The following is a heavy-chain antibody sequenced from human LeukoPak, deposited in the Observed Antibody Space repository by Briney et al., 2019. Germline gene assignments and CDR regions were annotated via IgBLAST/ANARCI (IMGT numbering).Heavy chain of an antibody. CDR2: ISSSGSTI. V-gene: IGHV3-48*03. D-gene: IGHD4-17*01. CDR1: GFTFSSYE. J-gene: IGHJ4*02. CDR3: AKVAVYGDYFDY. Sequence: GGSLRLSCAASGFTFSSYEMNWVRQAPGKGLEWVSYISSSGSTIYYADSVKGRFTISRDNAKNSLYLQMNSLRAEDTAVYYCAKVAVYGDYFDYWGQGTLVTVSS.